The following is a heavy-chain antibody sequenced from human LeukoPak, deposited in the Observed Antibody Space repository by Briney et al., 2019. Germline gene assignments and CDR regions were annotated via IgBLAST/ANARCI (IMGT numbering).Heavy chain of an antibody. CDR1: GFTFSSYS. J-gene: IGHJ4*02. V-gene: IGHV3-21*01. CDR3: ARDCTNGVCYSH. Sequence: GRSLRLSCAASGFTFSSYSMNWVRQAPGKGLEWVSSISSSSSYIYYADSVKGRFTISRDNAKNSLYLQMNSLRAEDTAVYYCARDCTNGVCYSHWGQGTLVTVSS. D-gene: IGHD2-8*01. CDR2: ISSSSSYI.